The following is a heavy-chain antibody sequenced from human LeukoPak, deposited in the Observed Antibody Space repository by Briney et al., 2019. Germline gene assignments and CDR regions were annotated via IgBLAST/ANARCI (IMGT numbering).Heavy chain of an antibody. CDR2: IRYDGSTK. CDR3: AKISSH. CDR1: GFIFSSFG. Sequence: PGGSLRLFCVASGFIFSSFGMHWVRQAPGKGLEWVAFIRYDGSTKYYADSVKGRFTISRDNSRNTLYLEMNSLRADDTAVYYCAKISSHWGQGTLVTVSS. V-gene: IGHV3-30*02. J-gene: IGHJ4*02. D-gene: IGHD3-3*02.